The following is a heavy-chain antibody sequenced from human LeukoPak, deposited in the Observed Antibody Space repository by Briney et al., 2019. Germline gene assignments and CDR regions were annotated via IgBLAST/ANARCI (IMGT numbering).Heavy chain of an antibody. Sequence: GGSLRLSCAASGLTFSSYNMNWVRQAPGKGLEWVSYISSSSSTMYYADSVKGRLTISRDNDKNSLYLQMNSLRAEDTAVYYCARGYSGYDSWGQGTLVTVSS. J-gene: IGHJ5*02. CDR3: ARGYSGYDS. V-gene: IGHV3-48*01. D-gene: IGHD5-12*01. CDR1: GLTFSSYN. CDR2: ISSSSSTM.